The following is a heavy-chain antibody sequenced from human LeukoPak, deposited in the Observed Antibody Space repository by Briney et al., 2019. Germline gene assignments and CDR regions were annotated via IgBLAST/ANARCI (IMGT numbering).Heavy chain of an antibody. V-gene: IGHV3-30*02. Sequence: PGGSLRLSCAASGFTFSSYGMHWVRQAPGKGLEWVAFIRYDGSNKYYADSVKGRFTISRDNSKNTLYLQMNSLRAEDTAVYYCARDGAAPADYWGQGTLVTVSS. CDR3: ARDGAAPADY. CDR1: GFTFSSYG. D-gene: IGHD2-15*01. CDR2: IRYDGSNK. J-gene: IGHJ4*02.